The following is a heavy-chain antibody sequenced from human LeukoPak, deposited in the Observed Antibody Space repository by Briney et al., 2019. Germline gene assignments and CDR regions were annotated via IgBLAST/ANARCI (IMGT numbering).Heavy chain of an antibody. J-gene: IGHJ4*02. D-gene: IGHD6-6*01. V-gene: IGHV3-74*01. CDR2: LNIDGTDT. Sequence: PGGSLRLSCAASGFTLSSYWMLWLRQPPGKGLVWVSRLNIDGTDTVYADSVQGRFTISRDSAKNTLYLQMNSLRAEDTAVYYCARHPARSSSYYFDRWGQGTLVTVSS. CDR3: ARHPARSSSYYFDR. CDR1: GFTLSSYW.